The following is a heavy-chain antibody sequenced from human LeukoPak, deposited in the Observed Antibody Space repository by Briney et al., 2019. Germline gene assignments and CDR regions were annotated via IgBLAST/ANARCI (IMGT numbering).Heavy chain of an antibody. CDR1: GFTFSDYA. J-gene: IGHJ4*02. CDR3: AKDRSPSYSSGWY. Sequence: GGSLRLSYAASGFTFSDYAMSWVRQAPGKGLEWVSVISDGGSNTFYADSVKGRFTISRDNSKNMLYLQMNSLRVEDTAVYYCAKDRSPSYSSGWYWGQGTLVTVSS. CDR2: ISDGGSNT. V-gene: IGHV3-23*01. D-gene: IGHD6-19*01.